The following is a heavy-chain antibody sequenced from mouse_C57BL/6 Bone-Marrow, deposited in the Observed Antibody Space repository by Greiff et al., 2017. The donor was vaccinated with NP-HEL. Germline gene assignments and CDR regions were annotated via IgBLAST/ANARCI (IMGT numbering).Heavy chain of an antibody. CDR1: GYTFTSYW. D-gene: IGHD4-1*01. CDR2: IHPNSGST. Sequence: QVQLKQPGAELVKPGASVKLSCKASGYTFTSYWMHWVKQRPGQGLEWIGMIHPNSGSTNYNEKFKSKATLTVDKSSSTAYMQLSSLTSEDSAVYYCARSLNWTFAYWGQGTLVTVSA. CDR3: ARSLNWTFAY. V-gene: IGHV1-64*01. J-gene: IGHJ3*01.